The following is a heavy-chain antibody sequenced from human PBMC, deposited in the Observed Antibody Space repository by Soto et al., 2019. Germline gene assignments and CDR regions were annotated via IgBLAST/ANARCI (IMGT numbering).Heavy chain of an antibody. CDR1: GIIFLGFG. CDR3: AGDGVGATVFFGYFDY. D-gene: IGHD1-26*01. J-gene: IGHJ4*02. Sequence: GGSLRLSCAVFGIIFLGFGMHWVRQVPGKGLEWVAVIRFDGSNIYYADFVKGRFTISRDNSKNTLYLQMNSLRAEDTAVYYCAGDGVGATVFFGYFDYWGQGALVTVSS. CDR2: IRFDGSNI. V-gene: IGHV3-33*01.